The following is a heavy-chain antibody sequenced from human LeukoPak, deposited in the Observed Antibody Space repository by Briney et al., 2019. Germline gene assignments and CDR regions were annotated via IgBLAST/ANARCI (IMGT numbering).Heavy chain of an antibody. J-gene: IGHJ6*01. CDR1: GYTVTTYY. CDR2: LNPSDASS. D-gene: IGHD5-24*01. V-gene: IGHV1-46*01. Sequence: ASVKVSCKASGYTVTTYYMHWVRQAPGQGREWVGILNPSDASSSYARKFQGRATLTRATSTSTVYMELSSLRSEDTAVYYCASVYKNGTDGGGQRTTVFVYS. CDR3: ASVYKNGTDG.